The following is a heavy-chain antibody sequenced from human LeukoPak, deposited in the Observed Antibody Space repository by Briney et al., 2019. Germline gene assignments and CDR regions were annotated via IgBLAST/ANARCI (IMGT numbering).Heavy chain of an antibody. CDR1: GFPFSSYA. D-gene: IGHD3-10*01. V-gene: IGHV3-23*01. CDR3: AKRFYGSGSFYGD. J-gene: IGHJ4*02. Sequence: GGSLRLSCAATGFPFSSYAMSWVRQAPGKGLEWVSAISHTGSDTYYADSVKDRFSISRDNSKNTLYLQMNSLRAEDTALYYCAKRFYGSGSFYGDWGRGTLVTVSS. CDR2: ISHTGSDT.